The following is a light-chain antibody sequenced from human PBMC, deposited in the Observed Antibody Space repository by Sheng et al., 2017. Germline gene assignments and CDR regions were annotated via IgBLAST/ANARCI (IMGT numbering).Light chain of an antibody. CDR3: SAWDSSLSAHV. Sequence: QAGLTQPPSVSKGLRQTATLTCTGNTNNVGNQGAAWLQQHQGHPPKLLYYRNSKRPSGISERLSASRSGNTASLTITGLQPEDEADYYCSAWDSSLSAHVFGGGTKLTVL. CDR1: TNNVGNQG. J-gene: IGLJ2*01. V-gene: IGLV10-54*01. CDR2: RNS.